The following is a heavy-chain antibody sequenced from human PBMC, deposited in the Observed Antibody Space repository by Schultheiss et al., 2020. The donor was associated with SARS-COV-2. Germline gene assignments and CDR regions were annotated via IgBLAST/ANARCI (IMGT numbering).Heavy chain of an antibody. D-gene: IGHD5-12*01. V-gene: IGHV3-21*01. Sequence: GGSLRLSCAASGFTFGTYNMHWVRQAPGKGLEFVASIRSSGRDIYYADSMQGRFTVSRDNANNSLFLQMNSLRAEDTAVYYCARDLRQGGYSGYDPGYFGMDVWGQGTTVTVSS. CDR3: ARDLRQGGYSGYDPGYFGMDV. CDR1: GFTFGTYN. CDR2: IRSSGRDI. J-gene: IGHJ6*02.